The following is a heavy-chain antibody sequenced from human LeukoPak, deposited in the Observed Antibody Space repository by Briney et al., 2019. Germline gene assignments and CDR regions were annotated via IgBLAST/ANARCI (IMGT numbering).Heavy chain of an antibody. CDR2: INHSGST. Sequence: SETLSLTCAVYGGSFSGYYWSWIRQPPGKRLEWIGEINHSGSTNYNPSLKSRVTISVDTSKNQFSLKLSSVTAADTAVYYCASTAAASPNYGMDVWGQGTTVTVSS. CDR3: ASTAAASPNYGMDV. V-gene: IGHV4-34*01. J-gene: IGHJ6*02. CDR1: GGSFSGYY. D-gene: IGHD6-13*01.